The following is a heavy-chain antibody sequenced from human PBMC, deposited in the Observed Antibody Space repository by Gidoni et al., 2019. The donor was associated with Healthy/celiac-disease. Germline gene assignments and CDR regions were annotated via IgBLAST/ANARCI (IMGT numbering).Heavy chain of an antibody. D-gene: IGHD3-3*01. V-gene: IGHV1-18*01. CDR3: ARDLPPYYDFWNGFDY. CDR2: ISAYNGNT. J-gene: IGHJ4*02. Sequence: QVQLVQSGAEVKKPGASVKVSCTASGYTFTSYGISWVRQAPGQGLEWMGWISAYNGNTNYAQKLQGRVTMTTDTSTSTAYMELRSLRSDDTAVYYCARDLPPYYDFWNGFDYWGQGTLVTVSS. CDR1: GYTFTSYG.